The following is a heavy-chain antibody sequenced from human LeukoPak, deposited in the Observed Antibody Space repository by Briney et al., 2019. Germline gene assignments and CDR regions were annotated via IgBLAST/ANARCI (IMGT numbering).Heavy chain of an antibody. CDR2: ISSTSNYI. CDR1: GFAFSSYW. D-gene: IGHD6-19*01. V-gene: IGHV3-21*06. J-gene: IGHJ4*02. Sequence: GGSLRLSCVASGFAFSSYWMSRVRQAPGKGLEWVSSISSTSNYIYYVDSVKGRFTISRDNARNSLYLQMNSLRVEDTAVYYCARDLVAVAGNLDFWGQGTLVTVSS. CDR3: ARDLVAVAGNLDF.